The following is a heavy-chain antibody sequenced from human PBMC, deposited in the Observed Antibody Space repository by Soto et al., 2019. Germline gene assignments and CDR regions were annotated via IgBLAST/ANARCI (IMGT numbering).Heavy chain of an antibody. J-gene: IGHJ5*02. V-gene: IGHV1-18*04. CDR2: IKVDSGYT. D-gene: IGHD3-9*01. CDR3: ATSYDTGFNP. CDR1: GYPFIKYG. Sequence: QLQLVQSAAEVKKPGASVRVSCKAYGYPFIKYGISWIRQAPAQGLEWMGWIKVDSGYTNYAQKFQGRVTRTADTSSDTAFMELRSLRLDDTAVYFCATSYDTGFNPWGQGTLVSVSS.